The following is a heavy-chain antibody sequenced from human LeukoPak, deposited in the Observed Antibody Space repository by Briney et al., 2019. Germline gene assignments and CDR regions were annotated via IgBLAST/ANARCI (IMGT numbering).Heavy chain of an antibody. CDR2: IYATGSN. CDR3: ARVGYSSGWYPLDY. D-gene: IGHD6-19*01. CDR1: GGSISSYY. Sequence: SETLSLTCTVSGGSISSYYWSWIRQPAGKGLEWIGRIYATGSNNYNPSLKSRVTMSVDTSKNQFSLNLNSVTAADTAVYYCARVGYSSGWYPLDYWGQGTLVTVSS. V-gene: IGHV4-4*07. J-gene: IGHJ4*02.